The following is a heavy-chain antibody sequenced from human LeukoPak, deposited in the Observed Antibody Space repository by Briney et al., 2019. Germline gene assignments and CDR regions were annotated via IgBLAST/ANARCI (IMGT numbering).Heavy chain of an antibody. CDR3: ARDLCSGGSCYQGANWFDP. V-gene: IGHV1-2*02. D-gene: IGHD2-15*01. Sequence: GASVKVSCKASGYTFTGYYMHWARQAPGQGLEWMGWINPNSGGTNYAQKFQGRVTMTRDTSISTAYMELSRLRSDDTAVYYCARDLCSGGSCYQGANWFDPWGQGTLVTVSS. CDR1: GYTFTGYY. J-gene: IGHJ5*02. CDR2: INPNSGGT.